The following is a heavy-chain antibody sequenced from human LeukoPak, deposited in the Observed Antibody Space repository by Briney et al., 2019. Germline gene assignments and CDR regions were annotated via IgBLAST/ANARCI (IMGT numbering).Heavy chain of an antibody. CDR3: ARETGSAVGSTDFDY. CDR1: GFTFSSYS. Sequence: GGSLRLSCAASGFTFSSYSMNWVRQAPGKGLEWVSYISSSSSTIYYADSVKGRFTISRDNAKNTLYLQMNSLRAEDTAVYYCARETGSAVGSTDFDYWGQGTLVTVSS. D-gene: IGHD4-17*01. CDR2: ISSSSSTI. V-gene: IGHV3-48*01. J-gene: IGHJ4*02.